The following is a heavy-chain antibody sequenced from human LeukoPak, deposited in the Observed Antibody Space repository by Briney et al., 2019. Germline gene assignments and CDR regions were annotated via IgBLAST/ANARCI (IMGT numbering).Heavy chain of an antibody. CDR1: GGSISSGGYY. CDR2: IYYSGST. V-gene: IGHV4-31*03. Sequence: PSETVSLTCTVSGGSISSGGYYWSWVRQQPGKGLEWIGYIYYSGSTYYNPSLKSRITISVDTSKNQFSLKMSSVTAADTAVYYCARAPPTIAVAGSAFDIWGQGTMVTVSS. D-gene: IGHD6-19*01. J-gene: IGHJ3*02. CDR3: ARAPPTIAVAGSAFDI.